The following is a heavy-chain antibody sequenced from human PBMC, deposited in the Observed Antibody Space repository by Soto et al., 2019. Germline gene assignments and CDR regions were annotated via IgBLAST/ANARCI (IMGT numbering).Heavy chain of an antibody. CDR2: IYYSGST. D-gene: IGHD3-22*01. V-gene: IGHV4-30-4*01. CDR3: AGVSRVDYDSSGRGVVQH. J-gene: IGHJ1*01. Sequence: SETLSLTCTVSGGSISSGDYYWSWIRQPPGKGLEWIGYIYYSGSTYYNPSLKSRVTISVDTSKNQFSLKLSSVTAADTAVYYCAGVSRVDYDSSGRGVVQHWGQGTLVT. CDR1: GGSISSGDYY.